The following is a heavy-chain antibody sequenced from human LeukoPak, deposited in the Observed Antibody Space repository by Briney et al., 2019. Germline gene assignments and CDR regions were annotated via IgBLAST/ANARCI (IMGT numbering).Heavy chain of an antibody. J-gene: IGHJ5*02. CDR1: GYTFTSYG. CDR3: AREDRELMVYAIRGSISGTHSYNWFDP. Sequence: ASVKVSCKASGYTFTSYGISWVRQAPGQGLEWMGWISAYNGNTNYAQKLQGRVTMTTDTSTSTAYMELRSLRSDDTAVYYCAREDRELMVYAIRGSISGTHSYNWFDPWGQGTLVTVSS. D-gene: IGHD2-8*01. V-gene: IGHV1-18*01. CDR2: ISAYNGNT.